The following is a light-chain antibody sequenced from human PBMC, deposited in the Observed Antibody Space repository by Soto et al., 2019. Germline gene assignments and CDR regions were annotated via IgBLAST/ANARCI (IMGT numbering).Light chain of an antibody. CDR1: QTVSNN. CDR3: QQYTNWPLT. CDR2: GAS. J-gene: IGKJ5*01. V-gene: IGKV3-15*01. Sequence: EIVMTQSPVTLSVSPGERATLSCRASQTVSNNLAWYQRKPGQAPRLLIYGASTRATGVPARFSGSGSGTEFTLTISSLQSEDSAVYYCQQYTNWPLTLGQGTRLEI.